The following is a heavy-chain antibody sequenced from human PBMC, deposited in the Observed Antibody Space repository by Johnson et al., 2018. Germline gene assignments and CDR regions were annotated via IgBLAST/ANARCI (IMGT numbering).Heavy chain of an antibody. CDR3: ARVLRYCLDDCGREAFDI. D-gene: IGHD4/OR15-4a*01. CDR2: LKSGGSA. J-gene: IGHJ3*02. CDR1: GFTVSSNY. V-gene: IGHV3-66*01. Sequence: VQLLESGGGLVQPGGSLRLSCAASGFTVSSNYMTWVRQAPGKGLEWVSVLKSGGSAYYADSVKGRFTISRDNSKHTLFLQMNSLRAEDTAVCYWARVLRYCLDDCGREAFDIWGQGTMVTVSS.